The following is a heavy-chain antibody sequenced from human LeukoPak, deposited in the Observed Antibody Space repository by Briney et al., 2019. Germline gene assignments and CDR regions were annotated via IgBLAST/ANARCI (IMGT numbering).Heavy chain of an antibody. V-gene: IGHV3-30*18. J-gene: IGHJ3*02. CDR3: AKDQRYYDSSGYYSGAFDI. Sequence: PGRSLRLSCAASGFTFSSYGMHWVRQAPGKGLEWVAVISYDGSNKYYADSVKGRFTISRDKSKNTLYLQMNSLRAEDTAVYYCAKDQRYYDSSGYYSGAFDIWGQGTMVTVSS. D-gene: IGHD3-22*01. CDR2: ISYDGSNK. CDR1: GFTFSSYG.